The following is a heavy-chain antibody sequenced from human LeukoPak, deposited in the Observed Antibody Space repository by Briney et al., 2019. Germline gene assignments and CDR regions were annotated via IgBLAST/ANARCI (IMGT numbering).Heavy chain of an antibody. Sequence: PSETLSLTCTVSGGSISSYYWSWIRQPPGKGLEWIGYIYYSGSTNYNPSLKSRVTISVDTSKNQFSLKLSSVTAADTAVYYCARFITIFGGRSYFDYWGQGTLVTVSS. CDR2: IYYSGST. J-gene: IGHJ4*02. V-gene: IGHV4-59*08. CDR1: GGSISSYY. CDR3: ARFITIFGGRSYFDY. D-gene: IGHD3-3*01.